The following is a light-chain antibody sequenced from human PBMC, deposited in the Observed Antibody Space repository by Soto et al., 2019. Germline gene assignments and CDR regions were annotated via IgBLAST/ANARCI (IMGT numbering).Light chain of an antibody. CDR3: QSCRNVPYI. CDR1: HFMSNF. Sequence: DIQMTQSPSSLSASAGDSVTITCRTSHFMSNFLAWYQLRPGKPPRLLLYSATTLHSGVPSRFRGSGVGTDFTLTISGLQPEDDGTYYCQSCRNVPYIFAQGTRVE. CDR2: SAT. V-gene: IGKV1-27*01. J-gene: IGKJ2*01.